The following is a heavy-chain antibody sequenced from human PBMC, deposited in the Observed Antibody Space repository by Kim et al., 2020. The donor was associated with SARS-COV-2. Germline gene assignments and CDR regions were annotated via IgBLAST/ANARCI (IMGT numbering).Heavy chain of an antibody. V-gene: IGHV4-59*13. CDR1: GGSISSYY. CDR3: ARGALEIFGVVGWFDP. D-gene: IGHD3-3*01. Sequence: SETLSLTCTFSGGSISSYYWSWIRQPPGKGLEWIGYIYYSGSTNYNPSLKSRVTISVDTSKNQFSLKLSSVTAADTAVYYCARGALEIFGVVGWFDPWGQGTLVTVSS. CDR2: IYYSGST. J-gene: IGHJ5*02.